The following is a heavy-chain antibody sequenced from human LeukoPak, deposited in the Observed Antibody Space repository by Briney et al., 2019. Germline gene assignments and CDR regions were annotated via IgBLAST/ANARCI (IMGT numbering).Heavy chain of an antibody. D-gene: IGHD4-17*01. CDR3: AKGHHDYGDSTYYYYYGLYV. Sequence: GGSLRLSCAASGFTFNSYAMSWVRQAPGKGLELISAISSGGVTHYADSVKGRFTVSRDNSKNTLYLHMNGLRAEDTAVYYCAKGHHDYGDSTYYYYYGLYVWGQGTTVTVSS. V-gene: IGHV3-23*01. CDR2: ISSGGVT. J-gene: IGHJ6*02. CDR1: GFTFNSYA.